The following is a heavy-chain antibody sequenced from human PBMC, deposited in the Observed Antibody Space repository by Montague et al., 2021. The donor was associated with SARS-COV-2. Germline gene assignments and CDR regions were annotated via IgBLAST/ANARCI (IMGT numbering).Heavy chain of an antibody. J-gene: IGHJ6*02. CDR3: ARDQTVLEWIWCGMDV. V-gene: IGHV4-34*01. CDR1: GGSFSTNY. CDR2: SDHSGNT. Sequence: SETLSLTCAVYGGSFSTNYWAWIRQSPGKGLEWIGNSDHSGNTNYNPSLKSRGSISVDTSSSQFTLYLTSVTAADAAVYYCARDQTVLEWIWCGMDVWGPGTTVTVSS. D-gene: IGHD3-3*01.